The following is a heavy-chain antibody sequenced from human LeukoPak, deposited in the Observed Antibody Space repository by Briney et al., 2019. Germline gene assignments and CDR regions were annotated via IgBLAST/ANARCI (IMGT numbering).Heavy chain of an antibody. J-gene: IGHJ3*02. CDR3: TRDLTQYYDVWSGSHGFDI. CDR1: GFTFSGSA. CDR2: IYTSGST. Sequence: GSLRLSCAASGFTFSGSAMHWVRQASGKGLEWIGRIYTSGSTNHNPSFKRRATISEDTSKNQFSLKLTSVTAADTAVYYCTRDLTQYYDVWSGSHGFDIWGQGTMVIVSS. V-gene: IGHV4-4*07. D-gene: IGHD3-3*01.